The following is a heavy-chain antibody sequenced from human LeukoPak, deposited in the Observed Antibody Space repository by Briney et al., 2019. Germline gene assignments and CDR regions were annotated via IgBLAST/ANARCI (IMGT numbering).Heavy chain of an antibody. CDR1: GFTFSSYA. CDR2: ISGSGGST. CDR3: AKPPAVRRVPWDY. J-gene: IGHJ4*02. V-gene: IGHV3-23*01. D-gene: IGHD1-1*01. Sequence: SGGSLRLSCAASGFTFSSYAMSWVRQAPGKGLEWVSAISGSGGSTYYADYVKGRFTISRDNSKNTLYLQMNSLRAEDTAVYYCAKPPAVRRVPWDYWGQGTLVTVSS.